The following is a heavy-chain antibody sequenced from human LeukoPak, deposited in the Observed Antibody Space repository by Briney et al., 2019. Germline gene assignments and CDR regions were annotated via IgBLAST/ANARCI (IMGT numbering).Heavy chain of an antibody. CDR2: INQDGSTK. CDR1: GFTSSNAW. J-gene: IGHJ4*02. Sequence: QSGGSLRLSCAASGFTSSNAWMAGVPQAPGKGPEWVANINQDGSTKQYVDSVRGRFTISRDNAKNSLYLQMNSLRAEDTGLYHCARDMKGSLDYWGQGTLVTVSS. V-gene: IGHV3-7*01. CDR3: ARDMKGSLDY. D-gene: IGHD3-16*01.